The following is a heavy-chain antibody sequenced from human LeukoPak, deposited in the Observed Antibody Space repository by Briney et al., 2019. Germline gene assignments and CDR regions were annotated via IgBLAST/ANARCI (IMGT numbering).Heavy chain of an antibody. Sequence: SEALSLTCTVSGGSISSSSYYWGWIRQPPGKGLEWIGSIYYSGSTYYNPSLKSRVTISVDTSKNQFSLKLSSVTAADTAVYYCATGYSSSWYYFDYWGQGTLVTVSS. CDR3: ATGYSSSWYYFDY. CDR1: GGSISSSSYY. D-gene: IGHD6-13*01. CDR2: IYYSGST. J-gene: IGHJ4*02. V-gene: IGHV4-39*07.